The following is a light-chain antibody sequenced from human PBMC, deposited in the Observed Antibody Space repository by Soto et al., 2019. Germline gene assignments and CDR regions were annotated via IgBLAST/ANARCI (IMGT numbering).Light chain of an antibody. CDR2: GAS. Sequence: EIVMTQSPATPSVSPGERATLSCRASQTVTSTYLAWYQQKPGQAPRLLIYGASSRATGIPDRFSGSGSGTDFTLTISRLEPEDFAVYYCQQYGSSGTFGQGTKVDI. V-gene: IGKV3-20*01. J-gene: IGKJ1*01. CDR1: QTVTSTY. CDR3: QQYGSSGT.